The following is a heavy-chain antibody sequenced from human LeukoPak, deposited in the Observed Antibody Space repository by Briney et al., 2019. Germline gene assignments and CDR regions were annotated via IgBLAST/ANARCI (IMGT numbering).Heavy chain of an antibody. CDR3: ARVRSSSRYGLNGFEC. D-gene: IGHD6-13*01. Sequence: SETLSLTCTVSGGSINSYNWSWIRQPPGKGLEWIGYIYYSGSTNYNPSLKSRVTISVDRSKDQFSLKLTSVTAADTAVYYCARVRSSSRYGLNGFECWGQGTLVTVSS. J-gene: IGHJ4*02. CDR1: GGSINSYN. CDR2: IYYSGST. V-gene: IGHV4-59*01.